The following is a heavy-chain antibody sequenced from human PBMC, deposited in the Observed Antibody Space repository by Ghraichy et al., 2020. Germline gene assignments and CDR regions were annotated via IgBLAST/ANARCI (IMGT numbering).Heavy chain of an antibody. CDR3: ARGDFWSGSYYYYGMDV. V-gene: IGHV3-74*01. J-gene: IGHJ6*02. CDR1: GFTFSSYW. CDR2: IDSDGSSR. Sequence: GESLNISCAASGFTFSSYWMHWVRQAPGKGLVGVSRIDSDGSSRSYADSVKGRFTISRDNAKNTLYLQMNSLRAEDTAVYYCARGDFWSGSYYYYGMDVWGQGTTVTFSS. D-gene: IGHD3-3*01.